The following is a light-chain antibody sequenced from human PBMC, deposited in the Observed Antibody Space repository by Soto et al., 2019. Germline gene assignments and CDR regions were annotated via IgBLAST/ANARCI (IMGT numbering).Light chain of an antibody. V-gene: IGKV3-15*01. CDR1: RNINRK. Sequence: EIVMTQSPATLSVSPGERATLSCRASRNINRKLAWYQQKPGQAPRLLISAASTRATGIPARFSGSGSGTEFTLTISSLQSEDFGVYYYHQYYDCPPLIFGGGTKVEIK. CDR2: AAS. J-gene: IGKJ4*01. CDR3: HQYYDCPPLI.